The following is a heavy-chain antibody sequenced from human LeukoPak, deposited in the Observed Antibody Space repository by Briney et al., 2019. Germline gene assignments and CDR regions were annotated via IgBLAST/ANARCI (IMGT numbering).Heavy chain of an antibody. CDR1: GGSFSGYY. CDR2: INHSGST. Sequence: SETLSLTCAVYGGSFSGYYWSWIRQPPGKGLEWIGEINHSGSTNYNPSLKSRVTISVDTSKNQFSLKLSSVTAADTAVYYCARALDYYGSSGYYSLDAFDIWGQGTMVTVSS. D-gene: IGHD3-22*01. V-gene: IGHV4-34*01. CDR3: ARALDYYGSSGYYSLDAFDI. J-gene: IGHJ3*02.